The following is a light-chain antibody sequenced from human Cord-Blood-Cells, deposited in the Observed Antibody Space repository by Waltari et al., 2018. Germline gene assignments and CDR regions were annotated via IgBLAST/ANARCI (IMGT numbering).Light chain of an antibody. CDR1: QSISSY. J-gene: IGKJ3*01. Sequence: DIQLTHDPSSLSASVGDRVTITCRASQSISSYLNWYQQKPGKAPKLLFYAASSLQSGVSSRFSGSGSGTDFTRTTSSLQPEDFATYYCQQSYSTPFTFGPGTKVDIK. V-gene: IGKV1-39*01. CDR2: AAS. CDR3: QQSYSTPFT.